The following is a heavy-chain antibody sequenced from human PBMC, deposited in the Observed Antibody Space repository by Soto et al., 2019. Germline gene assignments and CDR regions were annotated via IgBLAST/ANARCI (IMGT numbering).Heavy chain of an antibody. CDR1: GFTFPNYG. CDR2: IGGSGVTT. J-gene: IGHJ3*02. CDR3: AKLVSGSSAI. Sequence: EEQLLESGGGLLQPGGSLRLSCAASGFTFPNYGMTWVRQAPGKGLEWVSAIGGSGVTTYYADSVKGRSTISRDNSKNTLFLHMNSLRADDTAIYYCAKLVSGSSAIGGQGTSVIVSS. V-gene: IGHV3-23*01. D-gene: IGHD1-26*01.